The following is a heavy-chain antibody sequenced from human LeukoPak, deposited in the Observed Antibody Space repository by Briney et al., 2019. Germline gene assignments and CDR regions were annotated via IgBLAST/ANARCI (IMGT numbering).Heavy chain of an antibody. J-gene: IGHJ2*01. CDR1: GFTFSSYS. Sequence: SGGSLRLSCAASGFTFSSYSMNWVRQAPGKGLEWVSSISSSSSYIYYADSVKGRFTISRDNSKNTLYLQMNSLRAEDTAVYYCAKDDLEQQLTTYWYFDLWGRGTLVTVSS. CDR3: AKDDLEQQLTTYWYFDL. V-gene: IGHV3-21*01. D-gene: IGHD6-13*01. CDR2: ISSSSSYI.